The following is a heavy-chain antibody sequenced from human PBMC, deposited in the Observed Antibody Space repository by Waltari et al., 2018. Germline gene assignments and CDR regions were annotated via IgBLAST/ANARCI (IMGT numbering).Heavy chain of an antibody. D-gene: IGHD2-2*01. CDR2: IIPILGVP. J-gene: IGHJ3*02. Sequence: QVQLVQSGAEVKKPGSSVKVSCKASGSTFSSPAISWVRQAPGQGLEWMGAIIPILGVPNYAQKFQGRVTITADKSTSTAYMELSSLRSEDTAVYYCARGTAAFDIWGQGTMVTVSS. CDR3: ARGTAAFDI. CDR1: GSTFSSPA. V-gene: IGHV1-69*10.